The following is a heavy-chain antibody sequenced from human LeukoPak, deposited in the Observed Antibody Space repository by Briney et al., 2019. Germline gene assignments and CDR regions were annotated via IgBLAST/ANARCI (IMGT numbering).Heavy chain of an antibody. J-gene: IGHJ4*02. V-gene: IGHV3-7*01. D-gene: IGHD1-26*01. CDR1: GFTFSSYW. CDR2: IKKDGSEK. Sequence: AGGSLRLSCAASGFTFSSYWMSWVRQAPGKGLEWVANIKKDGSEKYYVDSVKGRFTISRDNAKTSLYLQMNSLRAEDTAVYYCAREIKKWELLGGFDYWGQGTLVTVSS. CDR3: AREIKKWELLGGFDY.